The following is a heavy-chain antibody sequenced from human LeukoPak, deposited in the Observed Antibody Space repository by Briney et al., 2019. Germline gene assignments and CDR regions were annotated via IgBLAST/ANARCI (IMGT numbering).Heavy chain of an antibody. CDR1: GFTFSSYW. V-gene: IGHV3-74*01. Sequence: PGGSLRLSCAASGFTFSSYWMHWVRQAPGKGLVWVSRIKSAESSIRYADSVKGRFTISRDNAKNTLYLQMNSLRAEGTAVYYCARDLDYGGKSNFDYWGQGTLVTVSS. D-gene: IGHD4-23*01. J-gene: IGHJ4*02. CDR3: ARDLDYGGKSNFDY. CDR2: IKSAESSI.